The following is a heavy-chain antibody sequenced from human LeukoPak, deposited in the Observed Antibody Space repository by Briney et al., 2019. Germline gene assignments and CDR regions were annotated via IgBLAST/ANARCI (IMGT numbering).Heavy chain of an antibody. CDR3: ARGGEGYDFWSGYYSAGFPGRERYGMDV. J-gene: IGHJ6*02. CDR1: GYTFTSYD. CDR2: MNPNSGNT. Sequence: GASVKVSCKASGYTFTSYDINWVRQATGQGLEWMGWMNPNSGNTGYAQKFQGRVTMTRNTSISTAYMELSSLRSEDTAVYYCARGGEGYDFWSGYYSAGFPGRERYGMDVWGQGTTVTVSS. V-gene: IGHV1-8*01. D-gene: IGHD3-3*01.